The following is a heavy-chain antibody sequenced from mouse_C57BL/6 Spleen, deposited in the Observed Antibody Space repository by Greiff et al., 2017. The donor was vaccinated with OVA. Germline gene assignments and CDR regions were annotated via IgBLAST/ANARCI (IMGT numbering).Heavy chain of an antibody. J-gene: IGHJ3*01. D-gene: IGHD2-12*01. Sequence: VQLQQPGPELVKPGASVKISCKASGYAFSSSWMNWVKQRPGKGLEWIGRIYPGDGDTNYNGKFKGKATLTADKSSSTAYMQLSSLTSEDSAVYFCTRSGYSYLAWFAYWGQGTLVTVSA. CDR1: GYAFSSSW. CDR2: IYPGDGDT. CDR3: TRSGYSYLAWFAY. V-gene: IGHV1-82*01.